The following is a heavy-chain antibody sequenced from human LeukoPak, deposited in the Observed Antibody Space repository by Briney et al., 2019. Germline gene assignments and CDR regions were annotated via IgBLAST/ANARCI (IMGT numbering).Heavy chain of an antibody. CDR3: AKQRGGSGSYPLDY. D-gene: IGHD3-10*01. CDR1: GLTSSNYA. V-gene: IGHV3-23*01. CDR2: NRGSGGST. J-gene: IGHJ4*02. Sequence: GGSLRLFCEASGLTSSNYAMSWVHQAPGKGLDWVSVNRGSGGSTSYADSVKGRFTISRDNSKNTLYLQMNSLRAEDTAVYYCAKQRGGSGSYPLDYWGQGTLVTVSS.